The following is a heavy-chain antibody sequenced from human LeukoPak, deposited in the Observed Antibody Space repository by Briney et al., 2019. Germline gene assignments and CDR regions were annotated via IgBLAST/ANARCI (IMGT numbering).Heavy chain of an antibody. J-gene: IGHJ4*02. Sequence: ASVKVSCKASGYTFTGYYMHWVRQAPGQGLEWMGRINPNSGGTNYAQKFQGRVTMTRDTSISTAYMELSSLRSEDTAICYCATTRDGYNGNYLAYWGQGTLVTVSS. D-gene: IGHD5-24*01. CDR1: GYTFTGYY. CDR3: ATTRDGYNGNYLAY. V-gene: IGHV1-2*06. CDR2: INPNSGGT.